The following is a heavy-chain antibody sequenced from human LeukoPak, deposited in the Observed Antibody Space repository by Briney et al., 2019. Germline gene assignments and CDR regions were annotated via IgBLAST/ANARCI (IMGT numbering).Heavy chain of an antibody. CDR1: GFTFSSYG. J-gene: IGHJ4*02. V-gene: IGHV3-33*03. CDR3: ARVPDFWSGLYFDY. D-gene: IGHD3-3*01. CDR2: IWYDGSNK. Sequence: GGSLRLSCAASGFTFSSYGMHWVRQAPGKGLEWVAVIWYDGSNKYYADSVKGRFTISRDNAKNSLYLQMNSLRAEDTAVYYCARVPDFWSGLYFDYWGQGTLVTVSS.